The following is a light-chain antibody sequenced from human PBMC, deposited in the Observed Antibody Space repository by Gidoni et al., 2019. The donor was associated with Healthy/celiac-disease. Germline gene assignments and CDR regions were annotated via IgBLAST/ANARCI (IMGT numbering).Light chain of an antibody. Sequence: DIQMTQSPSSLSASVGDRVTITCQASQDISNYLNWYQQKPGKAPKLLIYDASNLETGVPSRFSGSGSGTDFTFTISSLQPEDIATYYCQQYDNLRPYFGQXTKLEIK. J-gene: IGKJ2*01. CDR2: DAS. CDR3: QQYDNLRPY. V-gene: IGKV1-33*01. CDR1: QDISNY.